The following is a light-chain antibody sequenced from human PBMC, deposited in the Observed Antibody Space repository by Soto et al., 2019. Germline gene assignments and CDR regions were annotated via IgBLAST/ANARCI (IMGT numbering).Light chain of an antibody. V-gene: IGLV2-14*02. Sequence: QSALTQPASVSGSPGQSITISCTGTSSDVGSYNLVSWYQHHPGKVPKLMIYHVTYRPSGVSNRYSGSKSGNSASLTISGLQADDEADYYCCSLTTSHTYVFGSGTKLT. J-gene: IGLJ1*01. CDR2: HVT. CDR3: CSLTTSHTYV. CDR1: SSDVGSYNL.